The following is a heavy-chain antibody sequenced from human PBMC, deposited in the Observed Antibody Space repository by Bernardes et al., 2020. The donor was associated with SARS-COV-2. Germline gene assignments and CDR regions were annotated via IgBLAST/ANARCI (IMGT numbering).Heavy chain of an antibody. Sequence: GGSLRLSCAASGFTVSSSYMSWVRQAPGKGLEWVSAIYRGGQTYYADSVKGRFTISRDNSKNSLYLQMNSLRAEDTAVYYCARRYSTNWAHDCWGQGTLVTVSS. D-gene: IGHD6-13*01. CDR3: ARRYSTNWAHDC. V-gene: IGHV3-66*04. J-gene: IGHJ4*02. CDR2: IYRGGQT. CDR1: GFTVSSSY.